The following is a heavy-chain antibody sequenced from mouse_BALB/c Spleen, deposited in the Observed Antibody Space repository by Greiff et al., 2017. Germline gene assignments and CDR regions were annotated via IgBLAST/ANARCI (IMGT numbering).Heavy chain of an antibody. CDR1: GFAFSSYW. J-gene: IGHJ3*01. CDR2: IYPGDGDT. V-gene: IGHV1-80*01. D-gene: IGHD2-14*01. CDR3: ARGTMNYRYDGLAY. Sequence: QVQLQQSGAELVRPGSSVKISCTASGFAFSSYWMNWVKQRPGQGLEWLGQIYPGDGDTNSNGKFKGKATLTADKSTSTAYMKRSSLTSKDSAVYFIARGTMNYRYDGLAYGGQGTLVTVS.